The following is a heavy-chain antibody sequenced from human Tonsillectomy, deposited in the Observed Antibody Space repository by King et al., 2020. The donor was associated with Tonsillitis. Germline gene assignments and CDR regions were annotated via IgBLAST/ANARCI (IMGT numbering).Heavy chain of an antibody. CDR2: IYADDSDI. CDR3: ARKGFYYESVPFYPLGFDH. D-gene: IGHD3-22*01. Sequence: VQLVESGAEVKKSGESLKISCKGSGYNFNNYWIGWVRQMPGKGLEWMGIIYADDSDIIYSPSFQGQVTISADKSISIAYLQWSSLKVADPAMYYCARKGFYYESVPFYPLGFDHWGXXTLVTVSS. V-gene: IGHV5-51*01. J-gene: IGHJ5*02. CDR1: GYNFNNYW.